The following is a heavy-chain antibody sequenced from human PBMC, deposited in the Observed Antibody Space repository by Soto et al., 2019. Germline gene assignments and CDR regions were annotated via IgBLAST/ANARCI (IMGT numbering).Heavy chain of an antibody. CDR3: ATDYYGSGSYVYYGMDV. V-gene: IGHV1-8*01. Sequence: ASVKVSCKASGYTFTSYDINWVRQATGQGLEWMGWINPNDGKTVYAQKFQGRVTMTEDTSTDTAYMELSSLRSEDTAVYYCATDYYGSGSYVYYGMDVWGQGTTVTVSS. CDR1: GYTFTSYD. CDR2: INPNDGKT. D-gene: IGHD3-10*01. J-gene: IGHJ6*02.